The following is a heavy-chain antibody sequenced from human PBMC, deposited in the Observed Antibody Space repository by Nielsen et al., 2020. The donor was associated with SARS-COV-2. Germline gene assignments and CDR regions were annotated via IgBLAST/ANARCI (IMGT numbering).Heavy chain of an antibody. CDR3: AKWRSSAIRWFDP. Sequence: GGSLRLSCAASGFTFSNYVMAWVRQTPGKGPEWVSGISGSGDRTFYADSVKGRSTISRDNSQNKLFLQMNSLRAEDTAVYYCAKWRSSAIRWFDPWGQGTLVTVSS. CDR1: GFTFSNYV. D-gene: IGHD2-2*02. V-gene: IGHV3-23*01. CDR2: ISGSGDRT. J-gene: IGHJ5*02.